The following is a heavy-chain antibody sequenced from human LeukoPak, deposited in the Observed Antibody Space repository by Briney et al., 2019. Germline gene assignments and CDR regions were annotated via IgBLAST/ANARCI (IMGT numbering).Heavy chain of an antibody. J-gene: IGHJ6*03. CDR1: GGSISSYY. CDR3: ARDSPINYYDSSGYSLYYYYYYMDV. V-gene: IGHV4-4*07. Sequence: SETLSLTCTVSGGSISSYYWSWIRQPAGKGLEWIGRIYTSGSTNCNPSLKSRVTMSVDTSKNQFSLKLSSVTAADTAVYYCARDSPINYYDSSGYSLYYYYYYMDVWGKGTTVTVSS. CDR2: IYTSGST. D-gene: IGHD3-22*01.